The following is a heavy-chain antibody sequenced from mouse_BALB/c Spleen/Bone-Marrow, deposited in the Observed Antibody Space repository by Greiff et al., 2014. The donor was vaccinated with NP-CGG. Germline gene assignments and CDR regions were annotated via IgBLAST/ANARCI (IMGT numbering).Heavy chain of an antibody. CDR3: ARYYYGSSYEYFDV. D-gene: IGHD1-1*01. J-gene: IGHJ1*01. CDR1: GYTFTSYR. CDR2: IYPGDGDT. V-gene: IGHV1-87*01. Sequence: VQLQQSGAELARPGASVKLSCKASGYTFTSYRMQWVKQRPGQGLEWIGAIYPGDGDTRYTQKFKGKATLTADKSSSTAYMQLSSLASEDSAVYYCARYYYGSSYEYFDVWGAGTTVTVSS.